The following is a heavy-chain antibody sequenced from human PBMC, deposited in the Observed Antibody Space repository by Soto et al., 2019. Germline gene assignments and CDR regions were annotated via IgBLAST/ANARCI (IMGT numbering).Heavy chain of an antibody. J-gene: IGHJ5*02. CDR1: GGSISSSNC. D-gene: IGHD2-2*01. CDR2: IYHSGST. Sequence: SETLSLTCAVSGGSISSSNCWSFVRQPPGKGLEWIGEIYHSGSTNYNPSLKSRVTISVDKSKNQFSLKLSSVTAADTAVYYCAIVVPAAIRGNWFDPWGQGTLVTVSS. V-gene: IGHV4-4*02. CDR3: AIVVPAAIRGNWFDP.